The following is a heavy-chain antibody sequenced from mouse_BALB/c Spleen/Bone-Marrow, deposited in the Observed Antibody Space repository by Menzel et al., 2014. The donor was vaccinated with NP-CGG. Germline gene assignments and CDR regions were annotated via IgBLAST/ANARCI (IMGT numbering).Heavy chain of an antibody. J-gene: IGHJ3*01. D-gene: IGHD2-1*01. CDR3: TIYYGNYFAY. V-gene: IGHV1S16*01. CDR2: INPSNGGT. CDR1: GYTFTSYY. Sequence: QVQLQQSGAELVKPGASVKLSCKASGYTFTSYYMYWVKQRPGQGLEWIGEINPSNGGTNFNEKFKSKATLTVDKSSSTAYMQLSSLTSEDPAVYYCTIYYGNYFAYWGQGTLVTVSA.